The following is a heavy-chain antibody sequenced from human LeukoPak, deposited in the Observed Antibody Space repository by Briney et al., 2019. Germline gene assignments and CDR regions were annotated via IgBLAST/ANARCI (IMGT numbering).Heavy chain of an antibody. CDR3: ARLYYYDSSGYYFDAFDI. D-gene: IGHD3-22*01. CDR1: GGSISSYY. Sequence: SETLSLTCTVSGGSISSYYWSWLRQPAGKGLEWIGYIYYSGSTNYNPSLKSRVTISVDTSKNQFSLKLSSVTAADMAVYYCARLYYYDSSGYYFDAFDIWGQRTMVTVSS. J-gene: IGHJ3*02. V-gene: IGHV4-59*01. CDR2: IYYSGST.